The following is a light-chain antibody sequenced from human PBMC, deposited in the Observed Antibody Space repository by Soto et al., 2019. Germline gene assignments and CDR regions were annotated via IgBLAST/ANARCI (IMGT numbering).Light chain of an antibody. CDR3: QQLNAYPLT. CDR2: AAS. Sequence: DIQLTQSPSLLSASVGDRFTITCRASQAISTYLAWYQQASGKAPKLLISAASTLQRGVPSRFSGSGSGTQFTLTISSLQPEDFATYYCQQLNAYPLTFGGGTRLEIK. CDR1: QAISTY. V-gene: IGKV1-9*01. J-gene: IGKJ5*01.